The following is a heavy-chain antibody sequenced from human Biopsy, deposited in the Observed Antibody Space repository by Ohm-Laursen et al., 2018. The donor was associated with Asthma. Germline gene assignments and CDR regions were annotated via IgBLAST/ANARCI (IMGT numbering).Heavy chain of an antibody. Sequence: SLRLSCAASGFTFGAYCMSWVRQVPGQGLEWVANIKHDGSEKNHVDSLKGRFTISRDNAKNLLFLQMNSLRAEDTAVYYRARTFHFWSPYHAEHYQLWGQGTLVTVSS. CDR1: GFTFGAYC. J-gene: IGHJ1*01. V-gene: IGHV3-7*01. CDR3: ARTFHFWSPYHAEHYQL. D-gene: IGHD3-3*01. CDR2: IKHDGSEK.